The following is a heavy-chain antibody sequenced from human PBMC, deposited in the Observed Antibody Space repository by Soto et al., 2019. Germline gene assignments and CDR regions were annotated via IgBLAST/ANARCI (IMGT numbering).Heavy chain of an antibody. CDR1: GGTFSSYT. Sequence: SVKVSCKASGGTFSSYTISWVRQAPGQGLEWMGRIIPILGIANYAQRFQGRVTITADKSTSTAYMELSSLRSEDTAVYYCARAVDTAIVTRANWFDPWGQGTLVTVSS. CDR3: ARAVDTAIVTRANWFDP. J-gene: IGHJ5*02. V-gene: IGHV1-69*02. D-gene: IGHD5-18*01. CDR2: IIPILGIA.